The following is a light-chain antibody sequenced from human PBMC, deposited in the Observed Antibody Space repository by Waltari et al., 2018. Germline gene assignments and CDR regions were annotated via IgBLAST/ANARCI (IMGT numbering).Light chain of an antibody. Sequence: QDSIKGPSVIIYDVLKRRSGVSSRFSGSKSGNAAALTISGLQAEDEADYYGNSYAGSYTWVFGGGTKMTVL. V-gene: IGLV2-11*01. CDR3: NSYAGSYTWV. CDR2: DVL. J-gene: IGLJ3*02.